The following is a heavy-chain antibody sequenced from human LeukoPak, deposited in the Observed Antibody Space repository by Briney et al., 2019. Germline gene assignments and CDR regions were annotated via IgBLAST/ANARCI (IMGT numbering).Heavy chain of an antibody. CDR2: ISSSSSYI. CDR1: GFTFSSYS. D-gene: IGHD5-24*01. CDR3: ARDMGDGYND. V-gene: IGHV3-21*01. J-gene: IGHJ4*02. Sequence: GGPLSLSCAASGFTFSSYSMKWVRQAPGKEREGVSSISSSSSYIYYADSVKGRFTISRDNAKNPLYLHINSLKADDKAVYYCARDMGDGYNDWGKGTLVTVSS.